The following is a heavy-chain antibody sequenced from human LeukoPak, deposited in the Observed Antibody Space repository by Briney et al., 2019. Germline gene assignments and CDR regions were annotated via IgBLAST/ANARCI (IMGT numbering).Heavy chain of an antibody. J-gene: IGHJ6*02. CDR3: AKRDNSGWYYLGV. D-gene: IGHD6-19*01. CDR2: ISYDGRNE. V-gene: IGHV3-30*18. CDR1: GFTFSSHG. Sequence: PGGSLRLSCAASGFTFSSHGMHWVRQAPGKGLEWVAVISYDGRNEYYADSVKGRFTISRDNSNNTMYLQMNSLRAEDTAMYYCAKRDNSGWYYLGVRGQGTTVTVSS.